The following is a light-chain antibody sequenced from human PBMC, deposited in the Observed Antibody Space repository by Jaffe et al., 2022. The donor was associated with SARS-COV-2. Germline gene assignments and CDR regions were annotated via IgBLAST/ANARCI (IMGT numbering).Light chain of an antibody. Sequence: DVVMTQSPLSLPVTLGQPASISCRSSQSLVYSDGNTYLTWFQQRPGQSPRRLIHKVSNRDSGVPDRFSGSGSGTDFTLKISRVEAEDVGLYYCMQGTHWPMYTFGQGTKLEIK. CDR2: KVS. V-gene: IGKV2-30*01. CDR3: MQGTHWPMYT. CDR1: QSLVYSDGNTY. J-gene: IGKJ2*01.